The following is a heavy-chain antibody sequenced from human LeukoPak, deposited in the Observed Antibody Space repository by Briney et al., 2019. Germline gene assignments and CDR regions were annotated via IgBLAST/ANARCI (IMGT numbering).Heavy chain of an antibody. Sequence: GGSLRLSCAASGFTFSSYAMHWVRQAPGKGLEWVAVISYDGSNKYYADSVKGRFTISRDNSKNTLYLQMNSLRAEDTAVYYCARDDGFSGSSFYYYGMDVWGQGTTVTVSS. CDR1: GFTFSSYA. CDR2: ISYDGSNK. CDR3: ARDDGFSGSSFYYYGMDV. D-gene: IGHD6-19*01. J-gene: IGHJ6*02. V-gene: IGHV3-30-3*01.